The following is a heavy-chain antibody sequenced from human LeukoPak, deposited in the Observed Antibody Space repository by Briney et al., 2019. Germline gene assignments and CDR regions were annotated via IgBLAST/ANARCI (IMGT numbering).Heavy chain of an antibody. CDR2: INHDGIT. D-gene: IGHD2-15*01. CDR1: GGSISSNYY. V-gene: IGHV4-34*01. CDR3: ATYTCSGGSCYGYYVDV. Sequence: SETLSLTCTVSGGSISSNYYWTWIRQSPGKGLEWIGEINHDGITNYNPPLKSRVTISADTSKNQFSLNLNSVTVADTAVYYCATYTCSGGSCYGYYVDVWGNGTTVTVSS. J-gene: IGHJ6*03.